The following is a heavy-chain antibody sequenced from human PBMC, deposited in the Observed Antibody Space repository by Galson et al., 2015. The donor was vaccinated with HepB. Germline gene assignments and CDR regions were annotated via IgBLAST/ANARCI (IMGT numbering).Heavy chain of an antibody. CDR2: TSSGGYTT. J-gene: IGHJ4*02. V-gene: IGHV3-23*01. Sequence: SLRLSCAASGFTFDNYAMSWVRQAPRKGLEWVSATSSGGYTTYYADSVKGRFTISRDNSKNTLYLQMNSLGAEDTAVYYCARRGDVVVVAAVEEFDYWGQGTLVTVSS. CDR1: GFTFDNYA. D-gene: IGHD2-15*01. CDR3: ARRGDVVVVAAVEEFDY.